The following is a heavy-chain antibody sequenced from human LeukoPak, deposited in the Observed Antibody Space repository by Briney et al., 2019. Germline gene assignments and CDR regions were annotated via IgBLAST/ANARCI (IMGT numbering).Heavy chain of an antibody. CDR2: INSDGSNT. D-gene: IGHD3-3*01. V-gene: IGHV3-74*01. CDR1: GFTFSSYW. CDR3: ASQASYDFWSGYNYGMDV. J-gene: IGHJ6*02. Sequence: GGSLRLSCAASGFTFSSYWMHWVRQAPGKGLVWVSRINSDGSNTSYADSVKGRFTISRDNTKNTLYLQMNSLTAEDTAVYYCASQASYDFWSGYNYGMDVWGQGATVTVSS.